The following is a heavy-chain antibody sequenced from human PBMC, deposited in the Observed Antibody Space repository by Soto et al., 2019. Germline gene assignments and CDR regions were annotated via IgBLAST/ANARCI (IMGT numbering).Heavy chain of an antibody. V-gene: IGHV3-13*05. CDR2: IGAADDP. Sequence: PGESLKISCAASGFTFSAYDMHWVRQTTGKGLEWVSAIGAADDPYYLGSVKGRFTISRENAKNSLYLQMNSLRAEDTAVYYCARAYSGRLPRRADYYFAMDVWGPGTTVTVYS. CDR3: ARAYSGRLPRRADYYFAMDV. CDR1: GFTFSAYD. J-gene: IGHJ6*02. D-gene: IGHD2-15*01.